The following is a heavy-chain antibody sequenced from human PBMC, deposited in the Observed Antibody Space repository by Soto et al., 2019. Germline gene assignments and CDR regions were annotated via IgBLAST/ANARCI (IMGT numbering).Heavy chain of an antibody. CDR1: AFTFGSHT. Sequence: EAHLVESGGGLVKPGGSLRLSCEASAFTFGSHTMNWVRQAPGKGLEWVSSIDSGGSRTFYADTVKGRFTISRDNATNSLFLEMNGLRAEYTAVCFFTREVQLGVRRANDYWGQGPLVTVSS. D-gene: IGHD1-1*01. J-gene: IGHJ4*02. CDR2: IDSGGSRT. V-gene: IGHV3-21*01. CDR3: TREVQLGVRRANDY.